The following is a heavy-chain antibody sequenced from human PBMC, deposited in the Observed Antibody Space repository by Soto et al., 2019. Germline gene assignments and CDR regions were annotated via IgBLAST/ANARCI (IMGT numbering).Heavy chain of an antibody. CDR2: IYYSGST. D-gene: IGHD4-17*01. Sequence: SETLSLTCTVSGGSISSYYWSWIRQPPGKGLEWIGYIYYSGSTNYNPSLKSRVTISVDTSKNQFSLKLSSVTAADTAVYYCASTARDGDYALLGEGYFQHWGQGTLVPVSS. V-gene: IGHV4-59*08. CDR1: GGSISSYY. CDR3: ASTARDGDYALLGEGYFQH. J-gene: IGHJ1*01.